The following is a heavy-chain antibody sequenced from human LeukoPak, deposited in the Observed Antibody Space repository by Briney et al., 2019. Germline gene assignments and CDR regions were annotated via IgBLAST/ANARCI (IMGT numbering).Heavy chain of an antibody. Sequence: ASVKVSCKASGYTFTSYYMHWVRQSPGQELEGQGRINTSGGSTSYAQKFKARVNMTRNTSTSTVYMELSSLRSEDTAVYYCASAGEYQSTHDYWGQGTLVTVSS. CDR3: ASAGEYQSTHDY. D-gene: IGHD2-2*01. J-gene: IGHJ4*02. CDR1: GYTFTSYY. CDR2: INTSGGST. V-gene: IGHV1-46*01.